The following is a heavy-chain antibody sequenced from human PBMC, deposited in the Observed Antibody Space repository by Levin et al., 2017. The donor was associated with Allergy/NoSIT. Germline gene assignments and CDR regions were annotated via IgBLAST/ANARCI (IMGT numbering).Heavy chain of an antibody. V-gene: IGHV3-30*18. J-gene: IGHJ5*01. Sequence: GESLKISCAASGFSFSLYGMHWVRQAPGKGLEWVAVIAYDGTNQYYADSVEGRFTISRDDSKNTLYLQMNTLRTEDTAVYYCAKGGASGSGSVYKWFDSWGQGTLVTVS. CDR2: IAYDGTNQ. CDR1: GFSFSLYG. CDR3: AKGGASGSGSVYKWFDS. D-gene: IGHD3-10*01.